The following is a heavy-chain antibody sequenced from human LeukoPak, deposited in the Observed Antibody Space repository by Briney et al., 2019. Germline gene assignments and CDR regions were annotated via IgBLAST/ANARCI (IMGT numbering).Heavy chain of an antibody. CDR3: AREGFHDYGDYFDY. D-gene: IGHD4-17*01. CDR2: IYSGGST. CDR1: GFTVSSNY. Sequence: PGGSLRLSCAASGFTVSSNYMSWVRQAPGKGLEWVSVIYSGGSTYYADSVKGRFTISRDNSKNTLYLQMNSPRAEDTAVYYCAREGFHDYGDYFDYWGQGTLVTVSS. V-gene: IGHV3-66*01. J-gene: IGHJ4*02.